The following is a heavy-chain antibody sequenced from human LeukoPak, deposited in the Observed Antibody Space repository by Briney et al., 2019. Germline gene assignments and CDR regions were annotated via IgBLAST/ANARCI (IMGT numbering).Heavy chain of an antibody. Sequence: SETLSLTCTVSGGSISSGDYYWSWIRQPPGKGLEWIGYIYYSGSTYYNPSLKSRVTISVDTSMNQFSLNLRSVTAADTAVYYCARGDGVPPTPHGALDIWGQGTMVTVSS. D-gene: IGHD2-15*01. CDR2: IYYSGST. CDR1: GGSISSGDYY. V-gene: IGHV4-30-4*08. J-gene: IGHJ3*02. CDR3: ARGDGVPPTPHGALDI.